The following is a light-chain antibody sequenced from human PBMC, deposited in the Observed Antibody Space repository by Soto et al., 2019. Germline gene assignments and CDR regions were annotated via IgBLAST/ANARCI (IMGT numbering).Light chain of an antibody. CDR1: SSDDGSYNL. CDR3: CSYAGSSTYV. CDR2: EGS. V-gene: IGLV2-23*01. J-gene: IGLJ1*01. Sequence: QSVLTQPASVPGSRGQSITISCTGTSSDDGSYNLVSWYQQHPGKAPKLMIYEGSKRPSGVSNRFSGSKSGNTASLTFSGLQAEDEADYYCCSYAGSSTYVFGTGTKVTL.